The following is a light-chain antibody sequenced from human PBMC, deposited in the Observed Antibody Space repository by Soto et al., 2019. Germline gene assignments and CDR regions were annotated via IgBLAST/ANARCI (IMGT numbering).Light chain of an antibody. J-gene: IGLJ1*01. CDR1: SSDVGGYNY. CDR2: DGS. CDR3: SSYTSSSTDV. V-gene: IGLV2-14*01. Sequence: QSALTQPASVSGSPRQSITISCTGTSSDVGGYNYVSWYQQQPGKAPKRVSYDGSNRPSGVYNRFSGSKSGNTASLTISGLQAEDEADYYCSSYTSSSTDVFGTGTKVTVL.